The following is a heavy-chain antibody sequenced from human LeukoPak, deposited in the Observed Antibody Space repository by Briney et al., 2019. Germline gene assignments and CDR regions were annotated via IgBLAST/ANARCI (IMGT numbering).Heavy chain of an antibody. J-gene: IGHJ5*02. CDR1: GYTFTNYG. D-gene: IGHD2-15*01. CDR3: ARVVVARENWFDP. Sequence: ASVKVSCKASGYTFTNYGLTWVRQAPGQGLEWMGWISASDGNTNYAQKLHDRVTMTTDTSTSTAYMELRSLRSDDTAVYYCARVVVARENWFDPWGQGTLVTVSS. V-gene: IGHV1-18*01. CDR2: ISASDGNT.